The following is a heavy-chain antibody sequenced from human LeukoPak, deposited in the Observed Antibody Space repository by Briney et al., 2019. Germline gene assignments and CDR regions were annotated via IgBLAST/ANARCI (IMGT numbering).Heavy chain of an antibody. CDR3: ARQGTYNSGWNDY. V-gene: IGHV4-59*08. CDR1: GGSISSYY. J-gene: IGHJ4*02. CDR2: IYSTGST. D-gene: IGHD6-19*01. Sequence: SETLSLTCTVSGGSISSYYWSWIRQPPGKGLQWIGNIYSTGSTNYNPSLKGRVTISVDTSKNQFSLKVNSVTAADTAVYYCARQGTYNSGWNDYWGQGTLVTVSS.